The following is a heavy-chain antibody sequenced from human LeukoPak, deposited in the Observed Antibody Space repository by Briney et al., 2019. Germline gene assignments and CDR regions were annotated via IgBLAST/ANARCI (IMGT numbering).Heavy chain of an antibody. CDR2: IYYSGST. Sequence: SETLSPTCTVSDGSPSSYYWSCVRQPPGKGLEWIGYIYYSGSTNYNPSLKSRATTSVDTSKNQFSLKLSSVTAADTAVYYCARYKFGYYGSGSNTQDEFDYWGQGTLVTVSS. D-gene: IGHD3-10*01. V-gene: IGHV4-59*08. CDR3: ARYKFGYYGSGSNTQDEFDY. J-gene: IGHJ4*02. CDR1: DGSPSSYY.